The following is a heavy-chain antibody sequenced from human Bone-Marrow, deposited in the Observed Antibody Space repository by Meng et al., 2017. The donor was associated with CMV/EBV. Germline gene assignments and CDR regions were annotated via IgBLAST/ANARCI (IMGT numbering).Heavy chain of an antibody. Sequence: SETLSLTCTVSGYSISTGYFWGWIRQSPGKGLEWIGIYDTGATYYNPSLKSRVTISVDTSKNQFSLKLSSVTAADTAVYYCARERGDWGAMASYYYYGMDVWGQGTTVTVSS. J-gene: IGHJ6*02. CDR1: GYSISTGYF. CDR2: IYDTGAT. D-gene: IGHD3-16*01. V-gene: IGHV4-38-2*02. CDR3: ARERGDWGAMASYYYYGMDV.